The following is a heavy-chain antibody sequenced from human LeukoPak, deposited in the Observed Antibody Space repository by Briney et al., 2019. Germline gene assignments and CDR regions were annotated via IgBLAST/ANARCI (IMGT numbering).Heavy chain of an antibody. CDR1: GYSFTSYW. Sequence: GEPLKFSCKASGYSFTSYWIGWVRQLRGKGLGWTGIFYPGDSDTRYSPSFQVQVTIADATSISNTYLQWSSLKASDTAMYYCARLPGGDGDYRPYYYYYGMDVGGQGTTVTVPS. D-gene: IGHD4-17*01. CDR3: ARLPGGDGDYRPYYYYYGMDV. J-gene: IGHJ6*02. CDR2: FYPGDSDT. V-gene: IGHV5-51*01.